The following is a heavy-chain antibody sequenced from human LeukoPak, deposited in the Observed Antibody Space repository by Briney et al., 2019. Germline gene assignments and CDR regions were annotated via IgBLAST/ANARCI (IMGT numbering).Heavy chain of an antibody. J-gene: IGHJ4*02. CDR2: ISPNSGGT. V-gene: IGHV1-2*04. CDR3: ARDPSPTYSSSWYDYFDY. D-gene: IGHD6-13*01. Sequence: ASVKVSCKASGYTFTGYYMHWVRQAPGQGLEWMGWISPNSGGTNYAQKFQGWVTMTRDTSISTAYMELSRLRSDDTAVYYCARDPSPTYSSSWYDYFDYWGQGTLVTVSS. CDR1: GYTFTGYY.